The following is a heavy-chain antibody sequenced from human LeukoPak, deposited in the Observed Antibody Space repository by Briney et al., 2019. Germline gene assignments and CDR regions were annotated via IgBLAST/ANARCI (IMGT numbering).Heavy chain of an antibody. CDR3: ARDRRIVGATHAFDI. J-gene: IGHJ3*02. Sequence: ASVKVCCKASGYTFTSYGISWVRQAPGQGLEWMGWISAYNGNTNYAQKLQGRVTMTTDTSTSTAYMELRSLRSDDTAVYYCARDRRIVGATHAFDIWGQGTMVTVSS. V-gene: IGHV1-18*01. D-gene: IGHD1-26*01. CDR1: GYTFTSYG. CDR2: ISAYNGNT.